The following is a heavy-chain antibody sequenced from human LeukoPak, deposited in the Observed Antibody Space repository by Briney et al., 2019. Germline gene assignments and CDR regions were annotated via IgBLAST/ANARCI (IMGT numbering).Heavy chain of an antibody. CDR2: ISYDGSNK. CDR3: AKDQSITIFGGGYYYYGMDV. J-gene: IGHJ6*02. Sequence: GGSLRLSCAASGSTFSSYGMHWVRQAPGKGLEWVAVISYDGSNKYYADSVKGRFTISRDNSKNTLYLQMNSLRAEDTAVYYCAKDQSITIFGGGYYYYGMDVWGQGTTVTVSS. V-gene: IGHV3-30*18. D-gene: IGHD3-3*01. CDR1: GSTFSSYG.